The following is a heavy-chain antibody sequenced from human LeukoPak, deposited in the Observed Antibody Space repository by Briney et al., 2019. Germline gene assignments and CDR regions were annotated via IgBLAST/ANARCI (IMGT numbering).Heavy chain of an antibody. CDR2: ISASGGST. J-gene: IGHJ5*02. D-gene: IGHD2-15*01. Sequence: GGSLRLSCPASGFTFSSYAMSWVRQAPGKGLEWVSTISASGGSTYYADSVKGRFTISRDNSNNTLYLQVNSLRAEDTAVYYCATGVVVVAAHGEPWFDPWGQGTLVTVSS. CDR3: ATGVVVVAAHGEPWFDP. V-gene: IGHV3-23*01. CDR1: GFTFSSYA.